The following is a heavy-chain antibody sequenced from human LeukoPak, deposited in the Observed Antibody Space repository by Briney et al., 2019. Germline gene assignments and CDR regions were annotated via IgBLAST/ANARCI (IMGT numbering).Heavy chain of an antibody. J-gene: IGHJ5*02. V-gene: IGHV4-34*01. CDR3: ARLFYDSSGYYYLYWFDP. CDR1: GGSFSGYY. Sequence: SETLSLTCAVYGGSFSGYYWSWIRQPPGKGLEWIGEINHSGSTNYNPSLKSRVTISVDTSKNQFSLKLSSVTAADTAVYYCARLFYDSSGYYYLYWFDPWGQGTLVTVSS. D-gene: IGHD3-22*01. CDR2: INHSGST.